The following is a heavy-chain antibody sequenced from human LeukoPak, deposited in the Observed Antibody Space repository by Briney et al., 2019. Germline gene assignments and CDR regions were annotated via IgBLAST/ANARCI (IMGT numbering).Heavy chain of an antibody. CDR2: IVVGSGNT. J-gene: IGHJ3*02. D-gene: IGHD1-20*01. V-gene: IGHV1-58*01. Sequence: SVKVSCKASGFTFTSSAVQWVRQARGHRLEWIGWIVVGSGNTNYAQKFQERVTITRDMSTSTAYMELSSLRSEDTAVYYCAAEQVPYNWNDADAFDIWGQGTMVTVSS. CDR3: AAEQVPYNWNDADAFDI. CDR1: GFTFTSSA.